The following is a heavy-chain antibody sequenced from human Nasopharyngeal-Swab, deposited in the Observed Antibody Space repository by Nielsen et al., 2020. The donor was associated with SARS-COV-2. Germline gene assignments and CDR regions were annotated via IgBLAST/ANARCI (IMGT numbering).Heavy chain of an antibody. V-gene: IGHV4-31*03. CDR1: GGSISSGGYY. D-gene: IGHD5-12*01. CDR2: IYYSGST. J-gene: IGHJ2*01. CDR3: ARLIVATSWYFDL. Sequence: SDTLSLTCTLSGGSISSGGYYWSWIRQHPGKGLEWIGYIYYSGSTYYNPSLKSRVTISVDTSKNQFSLKLSSVTAADTAVYYCARLIVATSWYFDLWGRGTLVTVSS.